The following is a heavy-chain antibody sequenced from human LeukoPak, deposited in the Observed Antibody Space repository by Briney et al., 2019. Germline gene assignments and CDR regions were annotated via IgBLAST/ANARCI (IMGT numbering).Heavy chain of an antibody. CDR3: ARGVLIAEFLFDY. CDR1: GGSMHGYY. D-gene: IGHD3-10*01. V-gene: IGHV4-59*01. Sequence: SETLSLTCTVSGGSMHGYYWSWIRQPPGKGLECIGYISYSGSTTHNPPLRSRGTIPVDTSKNQFSLRLTSVTAAGTAVYYCARGVLIAEFLFDYWGQGALVTVSS. J-gene: IGHJ4*02. CDR2: ISYSGST.